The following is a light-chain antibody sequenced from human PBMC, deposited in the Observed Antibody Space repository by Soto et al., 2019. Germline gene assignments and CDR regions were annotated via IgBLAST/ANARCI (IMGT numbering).Light chain of an antibody. V-gene: IGKV3D-20*02. CDR2: GAS. Sequence: EIVLTQSPGTLSLSPGERATLSCRASQSVSGSYLAWYQQKPGQAPRLLIYGASSRATGIPDRFSGSGSGTDFTLTISSLEPEDFAVYYCQQRSNWPGTFGQGTKVDIK. CDR1: QSVSGSY. CDR3: QQRSNWPGT. J-gene: IGKJ1*01.